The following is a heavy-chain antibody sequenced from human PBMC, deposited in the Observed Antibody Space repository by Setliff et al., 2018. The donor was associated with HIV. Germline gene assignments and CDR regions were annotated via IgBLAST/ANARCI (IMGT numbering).Heavy chain of an antibody. CDR1: GYSFTSYW. Sequence: GVSLKLSCKGSGYSFTSYWIGWVRQMPGKGLEWMGIIYPGHSDTRYSPSFQGQVTISADKSIITAYLQWSSLKASDTAMYYCARLVTTYDFWIGYPCHFDYWGQGTLVTVSS. CDR2: IYPGHSDT. CDR3: ARLVTTYDFWIGYPCHFDY. J-gene: IGHJ4*02. V-gene: IGHV5-51*01. D-gene: IGHD3-3*01.